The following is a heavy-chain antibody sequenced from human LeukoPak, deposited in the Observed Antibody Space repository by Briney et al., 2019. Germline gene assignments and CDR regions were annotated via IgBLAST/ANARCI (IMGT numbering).Heavy chain of an antibody. Sequence: PSETLSLTCTVSGGSISSGGYYWSWIRQHPGKGLGWIGYIYYSGSTYYNPSLKSRVTISVDTSKNQFSLKLSSVTAADTAVYYCARNSFYGSGSYVYFDYWGQGTLVTVSS. CDR2: IYYSGST. J-gene: IGHJ4*02. V-gene: IGHV4-31*03. D-gene: IGHD3-10*01. CDR1: GGSISSGGYY. CDR3: ARNSFYGSGSYVYFDY.